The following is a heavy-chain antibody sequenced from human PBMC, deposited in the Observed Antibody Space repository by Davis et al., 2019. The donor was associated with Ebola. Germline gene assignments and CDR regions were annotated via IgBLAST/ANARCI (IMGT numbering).Heavy chain of an antibody. D-gene: IGHD3-3*01. CDR1: GFTFSSYA. J-gene: IGHJ6*02. CDR2: INHSGST. V-gene: IGHV4-34*01. CDR3: ARGRTIWYGMDV. Sequence: ESLKISCAASGFTFSSYAMHWVRQPPGKGLEWIGEINHSGSTNYNPSLKSRVTISVDTSKNQFSLKLSSVTAADTAVYYCARGRTIWYGMDVWGQGTTVTVSS.